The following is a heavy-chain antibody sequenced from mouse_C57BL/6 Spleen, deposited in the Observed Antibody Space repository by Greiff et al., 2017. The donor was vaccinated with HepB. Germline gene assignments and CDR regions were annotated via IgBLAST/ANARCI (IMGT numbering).Heavy chain of an antibody. Sequence: DVKLVESGGGLVQPTGSLKLSCAASGFSFNTYAMNWVRQAPGKGLEWVARIRSKSNNYATYYADSVKDRFTISRDDSESMLYLQMNNLKTEDTAMYYCVRQSGYFDYWGQGTTLTVSS. CDR2: IRSKSNNYAT. J-gene: IGHJ2*01. CDR1: GFSFNTYA. CDR3: VRQSGYFDY. D-gene: IGHD1-3*01. V-gene: IGHV10-1*01.